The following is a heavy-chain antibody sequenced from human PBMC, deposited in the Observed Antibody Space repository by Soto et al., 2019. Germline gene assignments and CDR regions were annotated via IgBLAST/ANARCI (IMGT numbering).Heavy chain of an antibody. V-gene: IGHV1-69*13. CDR2: IIPIFGTA. D-gene: IGHD4-4*01. Sequence: EASVKVSCKASGGTFSSYAISWVRQAPGQGLEWMGGIIPIFGTANYAQKFQGRVTITADESTSTAYMELSSLRSEDTAVYYCARDLTTVTTLDGYWFDPWGQGTLVTVSS. J-gene: IGHJ5*02. CDR1: GGTFSSYA. CDR3: ARDLTTVTTLDGYWFDP.